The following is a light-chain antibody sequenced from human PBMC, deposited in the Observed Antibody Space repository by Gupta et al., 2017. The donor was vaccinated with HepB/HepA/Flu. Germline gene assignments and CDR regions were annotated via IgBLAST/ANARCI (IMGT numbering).Light chain of an antibody. CDR2: DVS. J-gene: IGLJ3*02. CDR3: SSYTSSSLWV. V-gene: IGLV2-14*03. Sequence: QSALTQPASVSGSPGPSITIPCTGTSSDVGTYNYVSWYQQHPGKAPKLMIYDVSNRPSGVSDRFSGSKSGNTASLTISGLQAEDEADYYCSSYTSSSLWVFGGGTKLTVL. CDR1: SSDVGTYNY.